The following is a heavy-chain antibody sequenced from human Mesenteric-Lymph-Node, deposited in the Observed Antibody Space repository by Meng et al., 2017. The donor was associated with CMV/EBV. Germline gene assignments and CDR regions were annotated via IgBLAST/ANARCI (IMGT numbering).Heavy chain of an antibody. Sequence: GSLRLSCTVSGGSINSGSYYWTWIRQPPGKGLEWIGDIYYSGSTNYNPSLKSRVTISVDTPKSQFSLNLSSATAADAAVYFCARRIRLQSYDYWGQGMLVTVSS. D-gene: IGHD2/OR15-2a*01. V-gene: IGHV4-61*01. J-gene: IGHJ4*02. CDR2: IYYSGST. CDR3: ARRIRLQSYDY. CDR1: GGSINSGSYY.